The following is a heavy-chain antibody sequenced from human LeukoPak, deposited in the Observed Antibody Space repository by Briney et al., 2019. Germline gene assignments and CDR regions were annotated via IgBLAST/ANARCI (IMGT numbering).Heavy chain of an antibody. V-gene: IGHV4-4*07. Sequence: PSETLSLTCTVSGGSISSYYWSWIRQPAGKGLEWIGRIYTSGSTNYNPSLKSRVTMSVDTSKNQFSLKLSSVTAADTAVYYCARAPGVDWSRTDAFDIWGQGTMVTVSS. D-gene: IGHD3/OR15-3a*01. CDR1: GGSISSYY. CDR3: ARAPGVDWSRTDAFDI. J-gene: IGHJ3*02. CDR2: IYTSGST.